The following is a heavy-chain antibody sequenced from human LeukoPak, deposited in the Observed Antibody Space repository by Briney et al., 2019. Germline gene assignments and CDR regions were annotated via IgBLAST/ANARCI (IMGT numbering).Heavy chain of an antibody. J-gene: IGHJ4*02. CDR1: GFTFSSYI. CDR3: ARGTYYYDSSGYRDY. D-gene: IGHD3-22*01. CDR2: ISSSSSTI. V-gene: IGHV3-48*02. Sequence: GGSLRLSCAASGFTFSSYIMNWVRQAPGKGLEWVSYISSSSSTIYYADSVKGRFTISRDNAKNSLYLQMNSLRDEDTAVYYCARGTYYYDSSGYRDYWGQGTLVTVSS.